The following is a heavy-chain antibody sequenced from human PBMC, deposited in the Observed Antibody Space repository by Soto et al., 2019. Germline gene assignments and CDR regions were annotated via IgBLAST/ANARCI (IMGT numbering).Heavy chain of an antibody. D-gene: IGHD3-16*01. Sequence: QVQLVESGGGVFQPGRSLRLSCAASGFTYSNYGMHWVRQAPGKGLEWVAVIWNDGDRKYYEDSVEGRFTISRDNSENTLFLQMNSLTAEDSAVYYCVRGGKTAGAFDICGQGTMVTVSS. CDR1: GFTYSNYG. V-gene: IGHV3-33*01. CDR3: VRGGKTAGAFDI. J-gene: IGHJ3*02. CDR2: IWNDGDRK.